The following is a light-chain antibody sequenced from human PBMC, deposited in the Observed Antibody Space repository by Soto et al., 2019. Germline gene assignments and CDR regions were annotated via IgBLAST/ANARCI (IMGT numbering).Light chain of an antibody. CDR3: QQYGASPFN. CDR1: QSVSGTY. CDR2: GAS. V-gene: IGKV3-20*01. Sequence: EIVLTQSPGTLSLSPGERATLSCRASQSVSGTYLAWYQQRPGQAPKVLIYGASSRAAGIPDRFSGSGSGTDVTLTISRLAPEEFAVYYCQQYGASPFNFGPGTKVDIK. J-gene: IGKJ3*01.